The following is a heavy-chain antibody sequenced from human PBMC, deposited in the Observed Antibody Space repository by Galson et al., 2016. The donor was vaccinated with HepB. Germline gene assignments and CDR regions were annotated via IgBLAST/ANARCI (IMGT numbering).Heavy chain of an antibody. Sequence: SLRLSCAASGFTISSYGMHWVRQAPGKGLEWVAVIWYDGSNKYYADSVKGRFTISRDNPKNRLLLQMSSLRADDTAVYYCARTPAEYFGSGSYWGSENYFDDWGQGTLVTVSS. CDR2: IWYDGSNK. D-gene: IGHD3-10*01. CDR1: GFTISSYG. V-gene: IGHV3-33*01. CDR3: ARTPAEYFGSGSYWGSENYFDD. J-gene: IGHJ4*02.